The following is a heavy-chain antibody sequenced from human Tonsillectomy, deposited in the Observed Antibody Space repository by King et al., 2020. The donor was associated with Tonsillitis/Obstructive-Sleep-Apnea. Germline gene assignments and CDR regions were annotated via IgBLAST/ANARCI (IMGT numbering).Heavy chain of an antibody. CDR3: AREITTDAFDI. V-gene: IGHV4-34*01. CDR1: GGSFSGYY. Sequence: VQLQQWGAGLLKPSETLSLTCAVYGGSFSGYYWSWIRQPPGKGLEWIGEIDHSGSTNYNPSIKRRVTISSDTSKTQFSLKLSSVTAADTAVYYCAREITTDAFDIWGQGTMVTVSS. D-gene: IGHD3-3*01. CDR2: IDHSGST. J-gene: IGHJ3*02.